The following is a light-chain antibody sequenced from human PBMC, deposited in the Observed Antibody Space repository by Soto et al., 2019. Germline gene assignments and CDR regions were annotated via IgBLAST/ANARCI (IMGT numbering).Light chain of an antibody. V-gene: IGLV2-14*01. CDR2: AVT. CDR1: RSDIGGYNF. CDR3: TSYTTSSTLV. J-gene: IGLJ2*01. Sequence: QSALTQPASVSGSPGQSITISCTGTRSDIGGYNFVSWYRQHPGKAPKPLIYAVTNRPSGIPDRFSGSKSGNTASLTISGLQGEDEADCYCTSYTTSSTLVFGGGAKVTVL.